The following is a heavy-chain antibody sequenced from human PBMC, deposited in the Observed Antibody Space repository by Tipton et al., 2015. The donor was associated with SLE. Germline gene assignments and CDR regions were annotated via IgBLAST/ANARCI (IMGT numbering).Heavy chain of an antibody. D-gene: IGHD7-27*01. CDR1: GDSISSGDYS. CDR2: ISYSGST. V-gene: IGHV4-30-4*01. Sequence: TLSLTCTVSGDSISSGDYSWSWIRQSPGRGLEWIGYISYSGSTYYNPSLKSRVTISVDTSKNQFSLQLNSVTPEDTAVYYCARDLLTGSDYWGQGTLVTVSS. CDR3: ARDLLTGSDY. J-gene: IGHJ4*02.